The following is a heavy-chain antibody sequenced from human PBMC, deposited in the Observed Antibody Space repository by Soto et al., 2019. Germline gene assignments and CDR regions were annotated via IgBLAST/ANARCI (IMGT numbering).Heavy chain of an antibody. CDR2: ISYDGSNK. D-gene: IGHD4-17*01. J-gene: IGHJ4*02. Sequence: QVQLVESGGGVVQPGRSLRLSCAASGFTFSSYGMHWVRQAPGKGLEWVAVISYDGSNKYYADSVKGRFTISRDNSKNTLYLQMNSLRAEDTDVYYCAKEGGYGDYVFDYWGQGTLVTVSS. CDR3: AKEGGYGDYVFDY. CDR1: GFTFSSYG. V-gene: IGHV3-30*18.